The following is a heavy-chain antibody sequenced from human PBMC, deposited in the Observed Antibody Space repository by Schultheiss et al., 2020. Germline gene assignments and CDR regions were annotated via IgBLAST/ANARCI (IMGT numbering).Heavy chain of an antibody. J-gene: IGHJ3*02. V-gene: IGHV4-34*01. CDR3: ATEDGDAFDI. CDR2: IYYSGST. CDR1: GGSFSGYY. D-gene: IGHD7-27*01. Sequence: SETLSLTCAVYGGSFSGYYWSWIRQPPGKGLEWIGYIYYSGSTNYNPSLKSRVTISVDTSKNQFSLKLSSVTAEDTAVYYCATEDGDAFDIWGRGTMVTVSS.